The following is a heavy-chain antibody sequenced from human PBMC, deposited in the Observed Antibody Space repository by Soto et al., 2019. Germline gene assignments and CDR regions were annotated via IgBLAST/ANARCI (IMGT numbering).Heavy chain of an antibody. CDR3: ARVHCISTSCYIDY. CDR1: GGSISSYY. Sequence: SETLSLTCTVSGGSISSYYWSWIRQPPGKGLEWIGYIYYSGSTYYNPSLKSRVTISVDTSKNQFSLKLSSVTAADTAVYYCARVHCISTSCYIDYWGQGTLVTVSS. D-gene: IGHD2-2*01. V-gene: IGHV4-59*08. J-gene: IGHJ4*02. CDR2: IYYSGST.